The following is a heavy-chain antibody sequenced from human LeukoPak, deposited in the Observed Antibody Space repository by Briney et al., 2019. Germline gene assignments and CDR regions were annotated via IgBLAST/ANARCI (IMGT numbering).Heavy chain of an antibody. Sequence: SETLSLTCTVSGGSISSSSYYWDWIRQPPGKGLEWIGSIYYSGSTYYNPSLKSRVTISVDTSKNQLSLKLSSVTAADTAVYYCARGEYSYGVFNYYYMDVWGKGTTVTVSS. CDR2: IYYSGST. CDR3: ARGEYSYGVFNYYYMDV. D-gene: IGHD5-18*01. J-gene: IGHJ6*03. V-gene: IGHV4-39*07. CDR1: GGSISSSSYY.